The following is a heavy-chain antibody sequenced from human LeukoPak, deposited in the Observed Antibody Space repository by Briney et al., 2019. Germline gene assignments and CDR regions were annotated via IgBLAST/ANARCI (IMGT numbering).Heavy chain of an antibody. V-gene: IGHV1-8*01. CDR3: AGGRYPQPWYFDL. J-gene: IGHJ2*01. D-gene: IGHD2-2*01. CDR1: GYTFTSYD. Sequence: GASVKVSCKASGYTFTSYDINWVGQATGQGGEWMGWMNPNSGNTGYAQKFQGRVTMTRNTSISTAYMELSSLRSEDTAVYYCAGGRYPQPWYFDLWGRGTLVTVSS. CDR2: MNPNSGNT.